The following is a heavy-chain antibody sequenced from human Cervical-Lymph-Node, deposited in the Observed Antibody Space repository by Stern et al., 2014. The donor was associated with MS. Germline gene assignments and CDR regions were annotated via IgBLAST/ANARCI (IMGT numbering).Heavy chain of an antibody. D-gene: IGHD3-22*01. V-gene: IGHV1-46*01. CDR3: ARDRHYYDNSGYYRYYYGLDV. CDR2: INPSGDST. CDR1: GHTFTTYH. J-gene: IGHJ6*02. Sequence: VQLVQSGAEVKKPGASVKISCKASGHTFTTYHMHWVRRAPGQGLEWMGMINPSGDSTSYSSKFQGRVTVARDTSTNTVYMELSSLRSEDTAVYYCARDRHYYDNSGYYRYYYGLDVWGQGTTVTVSS.